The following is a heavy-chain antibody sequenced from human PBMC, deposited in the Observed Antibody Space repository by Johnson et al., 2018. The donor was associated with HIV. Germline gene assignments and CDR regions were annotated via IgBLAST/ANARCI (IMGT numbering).Heavy chain of an antibody. CDR2: IRYDGSNK. J-gene: IGHJ3*02. CDR3: AKRTFAAFDI. V-gene: IGHV3-30*02. CDR1: GFTFSSYG. Sequence: QVQLVESGGGVVQPGGSLRLSCAASGFTFSSYGMHWVRQAPGKGLEWVAFIRYDGSNKYYADSVKGRFTISRDNSKNTLYLQMNSLRAEDTAVYYCAKRTFAAFDIWGQGTMVTVSS.